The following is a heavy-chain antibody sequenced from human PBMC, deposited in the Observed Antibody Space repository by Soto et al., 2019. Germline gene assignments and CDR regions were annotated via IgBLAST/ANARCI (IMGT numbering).Heavy chain of an antibody. V-gene: IGHV4-30-4*01. J-gene: IGHJ6*02. D-gene: IGHD6-13*01. CDR3: ARVGAGAAAGTGYYYGMDV. Sequence: SETLSLTCTVSGGSISSDDYYWCWIRQPPGKGLEWIGYIYYSGYTFDNPSLTSRVTLSVDTSKNQFSLKLTSVTAADTAVYYCARVGAGAAAGTGYYYGMDVWGQGTTVTVSS. CDR1: GGSISSDDYY. CDR2: IYYSGYT.